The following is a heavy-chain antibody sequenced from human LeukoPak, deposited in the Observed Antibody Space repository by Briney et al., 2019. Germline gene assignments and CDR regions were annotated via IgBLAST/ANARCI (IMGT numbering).Heavy chain of an antibody. CDR2: IIPIFGIA. CDR3: ARAGSGIVGATPEADY. CDR1: GGTFSSYA. J-gene: IGHJ4*02. Sequence: ASVKVSCKASGGTFSSYAISWVRQAPGQGLEWMGRIIPIFGIANYAQKFQGRVTITADKSTSTAYMELSSLRSEDTAVYYCARAGSGIVGATPEADYWGQGTLVTVSS. V-gene: IGHV1-69*04. D-gene: IGHD1-26*01.